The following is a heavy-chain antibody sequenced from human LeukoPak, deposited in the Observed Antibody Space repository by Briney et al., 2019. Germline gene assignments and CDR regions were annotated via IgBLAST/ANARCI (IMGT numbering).Heavy chain of an antibody. CDR1: GGSISSGSYY. J-gene: IGHJ5*02. CDR2: IYYNGRT. CDR3: ARVQRDYTFPNWFDP. V-gene: IGHV4-61*01. Sequence: PSQTLSLTCTVSGGSISSGSYYWSWIRQPPGKGLKWIGYIYYNGRTNYNPSLKSRVTISVDASKNQFSLKLSSVTAADTAVYYCARVQRDYTFPNWFDPWGQGTLVTVSS. D-gene: IGHD3-16*01.